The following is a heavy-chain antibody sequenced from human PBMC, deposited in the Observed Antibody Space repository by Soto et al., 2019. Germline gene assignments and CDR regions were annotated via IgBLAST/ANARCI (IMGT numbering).Heavy chain of an antibody. V-gene: IGHV1-69*13. Sequence: ASVKVSCKASGGTFSSYAISWVRQVPGQGLEWMGGIIPIFGTANYAQKFQGRVTITADESTSTAYMELSSLRSEDTAVYYCAKAKVLWFGELTNWYYYYGMDVWGQGTTVTVSS. J-gene: IGHJ6*02. D-gene: IGHD3-10*01. CDR3: AKAKVLWFGELTNWYYYYGMDV. CDR1: GGTFSSYA. CDR2: IIPIFGTA.